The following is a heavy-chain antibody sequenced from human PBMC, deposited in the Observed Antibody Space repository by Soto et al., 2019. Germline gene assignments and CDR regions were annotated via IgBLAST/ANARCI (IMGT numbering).Heavy chain of an antibody. CDR2: ISYDGSNK. CDR3: ARDPPYYYDSSGYYLGGWYGMDV. J-gene: IGHJ6*02. CDR1: GFTFSSYA. D-gene: IGHD3-22*01. Sequence: QVQLVESGGGVVQPGRSLRLSCAASGFTFSSYAMHWVRQAPGKGLEWVAVISYDGSNKYYADSVKGRFTISRDNSKNTVYLQMNRLRAEDTAVYFCARDPPYYYDSSGYYLGGWYGMDVWGQGTTVTVSS. V-gene: IGHV3-30-3*01.